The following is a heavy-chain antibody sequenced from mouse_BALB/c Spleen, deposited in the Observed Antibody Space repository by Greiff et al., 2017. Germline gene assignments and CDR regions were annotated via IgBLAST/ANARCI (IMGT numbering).Heavy chain of an antibody. J-gene: IGHJ2*01. Sequence: VQLQQFGAELVKPGASVKLSCTASGFNIKDTYMHWVKQRPEQGLEWIGRIDPANGNTKYDPKFQGKATITADTSTNTAYLQLSSLTSEDTAVYDCARWEFITTGFDYWGQGTTLTVSS. CDR1: GFNIKDTY. D-gene: IGHD1-2*01. CDR2: IDPANGNT. V-gene: IGHV14-3*02. CDR3: ARWEFITTGFDY.